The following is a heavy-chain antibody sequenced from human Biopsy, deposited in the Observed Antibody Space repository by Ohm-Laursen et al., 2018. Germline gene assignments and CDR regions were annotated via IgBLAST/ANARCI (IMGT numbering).Heavy chain of an antibody. Sequence: SVKVSCNASGDTFSRSAFFWVRQAPGQGLVYLGRIIPIVGITNHAQTFQGRITLTADKSTFMVYMELSRLRSDDTAIYYCARGGSGPGYYGMDVWGQGATVSVSS. CDR2: IIPIVGIT. CDR1: GDTFSRSA. CDR3: ARGGSGPGYYGMDV. V-gene: IGHV1-69*04. J-gene: IGHJ6*02. D-gene: IGHD3-10*01.